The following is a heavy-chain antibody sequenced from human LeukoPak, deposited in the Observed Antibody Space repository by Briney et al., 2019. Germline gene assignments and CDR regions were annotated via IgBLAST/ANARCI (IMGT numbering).Heavy chain of an antibody. CDR1: GYTFSSYG. CDR3: ARDGELYSGSKGLFDI. Sequence: ASVKVSCKASGYTFSSYGISWVRQAPGQGLDWMGWISANNGNTNYAQKLQGRVTMTTDTSTSTAYMELRGLRSDDTAVYYCARDGELYSGSKGLFDIWGQGTMVTVSS. V-gene: IGHV1-18*01. J-gene: IGHJ3*02. CDR2: ISANNGNT. D-gene: IGHD1-26*01.